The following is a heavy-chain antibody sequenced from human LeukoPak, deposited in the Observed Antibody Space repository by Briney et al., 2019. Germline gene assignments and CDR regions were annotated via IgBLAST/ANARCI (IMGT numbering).Heavy chain of an antibody. CDR2: ISSSSYT. V-gene: IGHV3-11*06. Sequence: GGSLRLSCAASGLTFNDYYMSWIRQAPGKGLEWVSYISSSSYTNYADSVKGRFTISRDNAKNSLYLQMNSLRAEDTAVYYCASGYYGSGSYYPFDYWGQETLVTVSS. CDR3: ASGYYGSGSYYPFDY. D-gene: IGHD3-10*01. CDR1: GLTFNDYY. J-gene: IGHJ4*02.